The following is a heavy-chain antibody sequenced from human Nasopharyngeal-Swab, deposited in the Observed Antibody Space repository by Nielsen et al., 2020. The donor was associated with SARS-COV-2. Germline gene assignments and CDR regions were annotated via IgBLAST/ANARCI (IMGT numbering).Heavy chain of an antibody. D-gene: IGHD6-13*01. CDR2: TYYRSKWYN. J-gene: IGHJ6*03. Sequence: WIRQSPSRGLEWLGRTYYRSKWYNDYAVSVKSGITINPDTSKNQFSLQLNSVTPEDTAVYYCAREISSWSYYYYYYMDVWGKGTTVTVSS. CDR3: AREISSWSYYYYYYMDV. V-gene: IGHV6-1*01.